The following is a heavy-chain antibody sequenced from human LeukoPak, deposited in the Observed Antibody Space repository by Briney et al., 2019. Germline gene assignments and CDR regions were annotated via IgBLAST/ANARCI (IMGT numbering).Heavy chain of an antibody. Sequence: GGSLRLSCTASGFTFSRYDMSWVRQTPGKGLEWVSAISASGGSTNYAGSVKGRFTISRDNSKNTLYLLMNSLRAEDTAVYYCAKDRSGYYSDFDYWGQGTLVTVSS. CDR2: ISASGGST. CDR3: AKDRSGYYSDFDY. V-gene: IGHV3-23*01. J-gene: IGHJ4*02. CDR1: GFTFSRYD. D-gene: IGHD3-22*01.